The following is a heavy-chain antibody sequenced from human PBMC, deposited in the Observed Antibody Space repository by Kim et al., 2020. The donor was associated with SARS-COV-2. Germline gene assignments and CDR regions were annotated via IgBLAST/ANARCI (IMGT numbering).Heavy chain of an antibody. V-gene: IGHV1-8*01. J-gene: IGHJ5*02. CDR3: ARGKQQLVWFDP. Sequence: YAQTFQGRVTMTRNTSISTAYMELSSLRSEDTAVYYCARGKQQLVWFDPWGQGPLVTVSS. D-gene: IGHD6-13*01.